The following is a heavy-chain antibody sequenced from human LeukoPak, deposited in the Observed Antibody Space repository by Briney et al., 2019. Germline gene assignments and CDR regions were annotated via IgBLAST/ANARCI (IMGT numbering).Heavy chain of an antibody. Sequence: GESLKISSKGSGYSFTNYWIGWVRQMPGKGLEWMGIIYPSDSDTRYSPCFQGQVTISADKSISTAYLQWSSLKASDTAMYYCARAPPGYYDSSGYYIYDAFDIWGQGTMVTVSS. CDR2: IYPSDSDT. V-gene: IGHV5-51*01. J-gene: IGHJ3*02. CDR3: ARAPPGYYDSSGYYIYDAFDI. D-gene: IGHD3-22*01. CDR1: GYSFTNYW.